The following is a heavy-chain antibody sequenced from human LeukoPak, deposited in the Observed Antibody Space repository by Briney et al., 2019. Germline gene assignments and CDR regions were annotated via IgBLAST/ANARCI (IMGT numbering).Heavy chain of an antibody. CDR1: GGSISSYY. D-gene: IGHD3-3*01. CDR3: ARAGTGFWSGPEGY. Sequence: SETLSLTCTVSGGSISSYYWSWIRQPPGKGLEWIGYIYYSGSTNYNPSLKSRVTISIDTSKNQFSLKLSSVTAADTAVYYCARAGTGFWSGPEGYWGQGTLVTVSS. V-gene: IGHV4-59*01. J-gene: IGHJ4*02. CDR2: IYYSGST.